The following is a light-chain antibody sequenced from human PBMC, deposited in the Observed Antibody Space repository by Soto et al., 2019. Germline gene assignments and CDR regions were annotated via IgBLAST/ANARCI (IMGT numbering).Light chain of an antibody. J-gene: IGKJ1*01. Sequence: DIVLTQSPGTLSLSPGERATLSCRASQSVSSNYLAWYQQKPGQAPRLLIYGASSRATGIPDRFSGSGSGTDFTLTISRLEPEDFAVYSCQQYGSSPTFGQGTKVEIK. CDR3: QQYGSSPT. CDR1: QSVSSNY. V-gene: IGKV3-20*01. CDR2: GAS.